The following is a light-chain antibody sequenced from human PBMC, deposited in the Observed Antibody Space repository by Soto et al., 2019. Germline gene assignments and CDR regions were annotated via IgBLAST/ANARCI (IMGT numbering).Light chain of an antibody. CDR3: ATCDDRQDDLYG. CDR1: SSNIGSNT. Sequence: QSVLTQPPSASGTPGQRVTISCSGSSSNIGSNTVNWYQQLPGTAPKLLMYSNHQRPSGVPDRFSVSKSGTSASLAINGLQPEDEADYYCATCDDRQDDLYGCRAGTKSPX. V-gene: IGLV1-44*01. J-gene: IGLJ1*01. CDR2: SNH.